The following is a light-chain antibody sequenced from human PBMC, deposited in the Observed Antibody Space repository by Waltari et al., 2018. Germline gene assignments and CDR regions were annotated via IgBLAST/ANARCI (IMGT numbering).Light chain of an antibody. Sequence: DIQVTQSPSSLSASVGDRITITCRASQNVDNYFNWYQQKPGGAPNLLIYATSILQNGVPSMFSGSDSGTDFTLTINSLQPEDFATYFCQQSFNVPLSFGGGTKVEI. CDR1: QNVDNY. CDR3: QQSFNVPLS. CDR2: ATS. V-gene: IGKV1-39*01. J-gene: IGKJ4*01.